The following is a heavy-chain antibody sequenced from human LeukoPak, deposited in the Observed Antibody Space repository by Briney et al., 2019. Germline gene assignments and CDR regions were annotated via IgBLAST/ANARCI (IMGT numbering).Heavy chain of an antibody. CDR1: GGSISSYY. Sequence: SETLSLTCPVSGGSISSYYWSWIRQPPGKGLEWIGYIYYSGSTNYNPSLKSRVTISVDTSKNQFSLKLSSVTAADTAVYYCASSYSSSSRWFDPWGQGTLVTVSS. V-gene: IGHV4-59*01. CDR2: IYYSGST. CDR3: ASSYSSSSRWFDP. J-gene: IGHJ5*02. D-gene: IGHD6-6*01.